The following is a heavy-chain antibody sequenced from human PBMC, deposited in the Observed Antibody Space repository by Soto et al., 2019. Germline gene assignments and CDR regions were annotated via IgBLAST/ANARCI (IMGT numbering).Heavy chain of an antibody. V-gene: IGHV3-30-3*01. Sequence: QVQLVESGGGVVQPGRSLRLSCAASGFTFSSYAMHWFRQAPGKGLEWVAVISYDGSNKYYADSVKGRFTISRDNSKNTLYLQMNSLRAEDTAVYYCATLAEYSSSFDYWGQGTLVTVSS. J-gene: IGHJ4*02. D-gene: IGHD6-6*01. CDR1: GFTFSSYA. CDR3: ATLAEYSSSFDY. CDR2: ISYDGSNK.